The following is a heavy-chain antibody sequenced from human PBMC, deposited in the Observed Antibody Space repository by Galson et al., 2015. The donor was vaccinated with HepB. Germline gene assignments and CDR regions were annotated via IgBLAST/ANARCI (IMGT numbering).Heavy chain of an antibody. CDR2: INPSGGST. D-gene: IGHD5-24*01. CDR3: ARWLQSADYYYSYGMDV. V-gene: IGHV1-46*03. J-gene: IGHJ6*02. CDR1: GYPFTSYY. Sequence: SVKVSCKASGYPFTSYYIHWVRQAPGQGLEWMGIINPSGGSTSYAQNFQGRVTMTRDTSTSTVYMELSSLRSEDTAVYYCARWLQSADYYYSYGMDVWGQGTMVTVSS.